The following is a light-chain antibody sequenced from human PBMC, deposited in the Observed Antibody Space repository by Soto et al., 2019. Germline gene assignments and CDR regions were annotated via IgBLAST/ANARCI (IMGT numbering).Light chain of an antibody. V-gene: IGKV1-39*01. CDR2: GAS. J-gene: IGKJ1*01. CDR3: LHTHSAPAT. CDR1: QSIDNC. Sequence: DIQRTQSPSSLSASIGDRVTITCRASQSIDNCLSWYQQKPGKAPKLLIYGASTLQNGVPSRFSGSGSGTDFTLTISSLQRGDLATYYCLHTHSAPATFGQGTTVEIK.